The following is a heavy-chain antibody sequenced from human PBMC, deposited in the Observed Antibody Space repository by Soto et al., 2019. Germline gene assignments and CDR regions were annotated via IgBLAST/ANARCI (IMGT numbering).Heavy chain of an antibody. CDR1: GDSVSSNSAA. CDR2: TYYRSKWYN. D-gene: IGHD1-7*01. V-gene: IGHV6-1*01. CDR3: ARDRNWNYGGGDNWFDP. J-gene: IGHJ5*02. Sequence: PSQTLSLTCAISGDSVSSNSAAWNWIRQSPSRGLEWLGRTYYRSKWYNDYAVSVKSRITINPGTSKNQFSLQLNSVTPEDTAVYYCARDRNWNYGGGDNWFDPWGQGTLVTVSS.